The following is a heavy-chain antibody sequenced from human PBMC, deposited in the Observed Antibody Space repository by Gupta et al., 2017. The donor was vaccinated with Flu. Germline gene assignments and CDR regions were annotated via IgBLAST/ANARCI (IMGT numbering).Heavy chain of an antibody. CDR2: IGVRDSFT. CDR3: ARDPGSHFYYGLDV. CDR1: GFTFSDYY. V-gene: IGHV3-11*05. J-gene: IGHJ6*02. Sequence: VQLVESGGGLVKPGGSLRLSCAVSGFTFSDYYMSWIRHAPGKGLEWIAYIGVRDSFTKYKDSVRGRFTISRDNARNSLYLQMNTLRVEDTAVYYCARDPGSHFYYGLDVWGQGTTVTVSS. D-gene: IGHD7-27*01.